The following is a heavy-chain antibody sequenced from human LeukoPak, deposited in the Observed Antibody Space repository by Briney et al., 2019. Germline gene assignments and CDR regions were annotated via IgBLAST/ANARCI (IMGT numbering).Heavy chain of an antibody. V-gene: IGHV4-38-2*02. CDR1: GYSISSGYY. J-gene: IGHJ5*02. D-gene: IGHD3-10*01. Sequence: SETLSLTCTVSGYSISSGYYWGWIRQPPGKGLEWIGSIYHSGSTYYNPSLKSRVTISVDTSKNQFSLKLSSVTAADTAVYYCARLPTLLWFGELLSHWFDPWGQGTLVTVSS. CDR3: ARLPTLLWFGELLSHWFDP. CDR2: IYHSGST.